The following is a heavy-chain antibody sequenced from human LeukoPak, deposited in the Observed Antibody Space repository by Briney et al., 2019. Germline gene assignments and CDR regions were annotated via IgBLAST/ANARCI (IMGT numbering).Heavy chain of an antibody. D-gene: IGHD3-22*01. Sequence: ASVKVSCKASGYTFTSYGISWVRQAPGQGLEWMGWISAYNGNTNYAQKLQGRVTMTTDTSTSTAYMELSSLRSEDTAVYYCAIGGYYDSSGYYPNFDYWGQGTLVTVSS. CDR2: ISAYNGNT. CDR3: AIGGYYDSSGYYPNFDY. CDR1: GYTFTSYG. J-gene: IGHJ4*02. V-gene: IGHV1-18*01.